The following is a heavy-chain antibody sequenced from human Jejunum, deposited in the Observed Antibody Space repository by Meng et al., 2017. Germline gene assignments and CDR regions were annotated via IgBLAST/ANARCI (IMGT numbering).Heavy chain of an antibody. Sequence: QGQPLASGPGRVKPSGTLALTCAVSGGSITSTKWWSWVRQTPGKGLEWIGEVFHSGTPNYNPSLMSRLTMSVDKSKNQFSLNLTSVTAADTAVYYCASRPVGIRTYYFDCWGQGTLVTVSS. D-gene: IGHD2-21*01. CDR2: VFHSGTP. J-gene: IGHJ4*02. CDR1: GGSITSTKW. CDR3: ASRPVGIRTYYFDC. V-gene: IGHV4-4*02.